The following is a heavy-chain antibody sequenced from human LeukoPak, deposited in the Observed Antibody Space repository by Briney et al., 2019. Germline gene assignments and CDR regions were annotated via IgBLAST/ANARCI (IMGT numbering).Heavy chain of an antibody. D-gene: IGHD1-26*01. CDR2: ISSDGRNQ. CDR3: AKANKGSGTYYVDQ. V-gene: IGHV3-30*18. Sequence: GGSLRLSCAASRFTFNTYGMQWVRRAPGKGLEWVATISSDGRNQHYADSVQGRFTISRDNSKNTLYLQMDNLRTEDTAVYYCAKANKGSGTYYVDQWGQGTLVTVSS. J-gene: IGHJ4*02. CDR1: RFTFNTYG.